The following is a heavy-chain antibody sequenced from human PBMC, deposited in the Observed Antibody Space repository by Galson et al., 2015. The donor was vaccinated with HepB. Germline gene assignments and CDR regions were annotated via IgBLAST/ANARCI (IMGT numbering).Heavy chain of an antibody. CDR3: ASVGYDDFWSGYSGY. J-gene: IGHJ4*02. CDR1: GFTFSSYS. CDR2: ISSSSSYI. Sequence: SLRLSCAASGFTFSSYSMNWVRQAPGKGLEWVSSISSSSSYIYYADSVKGRFTISRDNAKNSLYLQMNSLRAEDTAVYYCASVGYDDFWSGYSGYWGQGTLVTVSS. D-gene: IGHD3-3*01. V-gene: IGHV3-21*01.